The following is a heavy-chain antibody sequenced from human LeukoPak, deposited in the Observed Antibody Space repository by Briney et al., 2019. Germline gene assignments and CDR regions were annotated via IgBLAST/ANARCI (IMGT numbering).Heavy chain of an antibody. CDR3: ARIRDGYNDAYDI. V-gene: IGHV1-18*01. J-gene: IGHJ3*02. CDR1: GYTFTNYG. Sequence: ASVKVSCKASGYTFTNYGISWVRQAPGQGLEWMGWISGYNGNTNYAQKFQGRITMTTDTSTSTVYMELSSLRSEDTAIYYCARIRDGYNDAYDIWGQGTVVTVPS. D-gene: IGHD5-24*01. CDR2: ISGYNGNT.